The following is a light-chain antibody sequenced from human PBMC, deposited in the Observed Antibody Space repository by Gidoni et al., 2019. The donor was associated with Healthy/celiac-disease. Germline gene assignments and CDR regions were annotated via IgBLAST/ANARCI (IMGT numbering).Light chain of an antibody. CDR1: SSNIGSNS. Sequence: QSVLTQPPSASGTPGQRVTISCSGSSSNIGSNSVSWYQQLPGTAPKLLIYSNNQRPSGVPDRFSGSKSGTSASLAISGLQSEDEADYYCAAWDDTLSGYVFGTGTTVTV. CDR2: SNN. CDR3: AAWDDTLSGYV. V-gene: IGLV1-44*01. J-gene: IGLJ1*01.